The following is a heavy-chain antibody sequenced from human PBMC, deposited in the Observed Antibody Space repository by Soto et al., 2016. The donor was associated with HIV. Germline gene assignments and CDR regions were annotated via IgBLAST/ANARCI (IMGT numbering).Heavy chain of an antibody. CDR3: ARETSAPYYDFWGGYSVAFDI. Sequence: VQLQESGPGLVKPSETLSLTCTVSGGSISSHYWSWFRQPAGKGLEWIGRLYISGSTNYNPSLKSRVTISVDKSKNQFSLKLSSVTAADTAVYYCARETSAPYYDFWGGYSVAFDIWGQGTMVTVSS. CDR2: LYISGST. D-gene: IGHD3-3*01. V-gene: IGHV4-4*07. CDR1: GGSISSHY. J-gene: IGHJ3*02.